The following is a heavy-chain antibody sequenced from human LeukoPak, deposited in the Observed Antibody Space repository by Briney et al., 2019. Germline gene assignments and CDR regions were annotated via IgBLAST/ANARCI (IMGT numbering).Heavy chain of an antibody. CDR1: GFTFSSYA. CDR3: ARDNGLKKWGLFFDY. J-gene: IGHJ4*02. V-gene: IGHV3-30-3*01. Sequence: GRSLRLSCAASGFTFSSYAMHWVRQAPGKGLEWVAVISYDGSNKYYADSVKGRFTISRDNSKNTLYLQMNSLRAEDTAVYYCARDNGLKKWGLFFDYWGQGTLVTVSS. D-gene: IGHD1-26*01. CDR2: ISYDGSNK.